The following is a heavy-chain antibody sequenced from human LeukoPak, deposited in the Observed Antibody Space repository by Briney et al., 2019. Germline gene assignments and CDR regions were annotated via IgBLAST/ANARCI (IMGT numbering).Heavy chain of an antibody. D-gene: IGHD3/OR15-3a*01. J-gene: IGHJ3*02. CDR1: SYTFTSYG. V-gene: IGHV1-18*01. CDR2: ISAYNGNT. Sequence: ASVKVSCKASSYTFTSYGISWVRQAPGQGLEWMGRISAYNGNTNYAQKLQGRVTMTTDTSTSTAYMEPRSLRSDDTAVYYCARGRTSRAEGAFDIWGQGTMVTVSS. CDR3: ARGRTSRAEGAFDI.